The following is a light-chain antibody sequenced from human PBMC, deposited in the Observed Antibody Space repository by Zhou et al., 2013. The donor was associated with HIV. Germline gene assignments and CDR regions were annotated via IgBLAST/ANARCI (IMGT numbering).Light chain of an antibody. J-gene: IGKJ4*01. CDR1: QSVSSS. Sequence: EIVLTQSPATLSLSPGEGVTLSCRASQSVSSSLAWYQQKPGQAPRLLIYDASNRATGIPARFSGSGSGTDFTLTISSLEPEDFAVYYCQQRSNWPLTFGGGTKVEIK. CDR2: DAS. CDR3: QQRSNWPLT. V-gene: IGKV3-11*01.